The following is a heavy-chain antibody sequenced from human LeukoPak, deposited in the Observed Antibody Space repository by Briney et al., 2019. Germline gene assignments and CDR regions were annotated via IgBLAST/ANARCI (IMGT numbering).Heavy chain of an antibody. D-gene: IGHD4-17*01. CDR2: LSGSGDSK. Sequence: GGSLRLPRAASGFTFSDYYMSWIRRAPGKGLEWVSDLSGSGDSKFYLDSVKGRFTISRDNAKKSLYLQLSSLRAEDTAVYYCARRAYSDHFFDYWGQGTLVTVSP. CDR1: GFTFSDYY. CDR3: ARRAYSDHFFDY. V-gene: IGHV3-11*01. J-gene: IGHJ4*02.